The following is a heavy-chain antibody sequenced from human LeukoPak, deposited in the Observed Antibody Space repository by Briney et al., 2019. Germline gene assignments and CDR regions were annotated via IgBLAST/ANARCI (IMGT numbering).Heavy chain of an antibody. V-gene: IGHV4-30-2*01. J-gene: IGHJ6*03. Sequence: PSETLSLTCTVSGGSISSGGYYWSWIRQPPGKGLEWIGYIYHSGSTYYNPSLKSRVTISVDRSKNQFSLKLSSVTAADTAVYYCARANRGVDTAMFVHNYYMDVWGKGTTVTVSS. D-gene: IGHD5-18*01. CDR1: GGSISSGGYY. CDR3: ARANRGVDTAMFVHNYYMDV. CDR2: IYHSGST.